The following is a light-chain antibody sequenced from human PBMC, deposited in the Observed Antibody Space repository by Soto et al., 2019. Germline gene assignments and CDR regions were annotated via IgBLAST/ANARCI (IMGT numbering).Light chain of an antibody. J-gene: IGKJ3*01. CDR3: QQRTNWPVT. CDR1: QSISSY. V-gene: IGKV3-11*01. CDR2: AAS. Sequence: EIVLTQSPATLSLSPGEIATLSCRASQSISSYLAWYQQKPGQTPRLLIYAASNRATGIPARFSGSGSGTDFTLTISSLEPEDFAVYYCQQRTNWPVTFGPGTKVDVK.